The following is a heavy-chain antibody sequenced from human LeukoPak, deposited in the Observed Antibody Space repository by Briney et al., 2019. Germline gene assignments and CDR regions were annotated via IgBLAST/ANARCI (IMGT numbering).Heavy chain of an antibody. J-gene: IGHJ4*02. V-gene: IGHV1-2*02. D-gene: IGHD4-11*01. CDR2: INPNSGGT. CDR1: GYTFTGYY. Sequence: ASVKVSCKASGYTFTGYYTHWVRQAPGQGLEWMGWINPNSGGTNYAQKFQGRVTMTRDTAISTAYKELSRLRSDDTAVYYCARTNDYSNPHFDYWGQGTLVTVSS. CDR3: ARTNDYSNPHFDY.